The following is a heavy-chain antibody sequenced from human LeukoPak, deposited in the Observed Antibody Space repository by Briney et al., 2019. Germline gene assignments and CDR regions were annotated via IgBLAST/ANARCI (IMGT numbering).Heavy chain of an antibody. J-gene: IGHJ3*02. V-gene: IGHV1-2*02. CDR1: GYTFTGYY. CDR2: INPNSGGT. CDR3: ARDLPITIFGVVHDAFDI. D-gene: IGHD3-3*01. Sequence: ASVKVSCKASGYTFTGYYMHWVRQAPGQGLEWMGWINPNSGGTNYAQKFQCRVTMTRDTSISTAYMELSRLRSDDTAVYYCARDLPITIFGVVHDAFDIWGQGTMVTVSS.